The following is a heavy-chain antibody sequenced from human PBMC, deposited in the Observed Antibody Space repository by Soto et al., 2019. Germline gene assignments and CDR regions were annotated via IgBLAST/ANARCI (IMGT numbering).Heavy chain of an antibody. D-gene: IGHD6-13*01. J-gene: IGHJ4*02. CDR1: GGSINIGDYY. CDR3: ARALGSSSWYQYYFDY. V-gene: IGHV4-30-4*01. CDR2: IYYSGST. Sequence: SETLSITCTVSGGSINIGDYYWSWIRQPPGKGLEWIGYIYYSGSTYYNPSLKSRVTISVDTSKNQFSLKLSSVTAADTAVYYCARALGSSSWYQYYFDYWGQGTLVTVSS.